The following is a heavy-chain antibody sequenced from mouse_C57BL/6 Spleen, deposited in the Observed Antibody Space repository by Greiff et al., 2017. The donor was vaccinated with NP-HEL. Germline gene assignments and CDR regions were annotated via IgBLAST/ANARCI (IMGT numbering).Heavy chain of an antibody. CDR2: ISNGGGSP. V-gene: IGHV5-12*01. D-gene: IGHD1-1*01. Sequence: EVKLVESGGGLVQPGGSLKLSCAASGFTFSDYYMYWVRQTPEKRLEWVAYISNGGGSPYYPDTVKGRFTISSDNAKNTLYLQMSRLKSEDTAMYYCARPGRLGSSPWYFDVWGTGTTVTVSS. CDR3: ARPGRLGSSPWYFDV. CDR1: GFTFSDYY. J-gene: IGHJ1*03.